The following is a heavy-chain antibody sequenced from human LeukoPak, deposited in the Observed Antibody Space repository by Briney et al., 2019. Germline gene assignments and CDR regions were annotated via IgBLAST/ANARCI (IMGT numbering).Heavy chain of an antibody. D-gene: IGHD6-6*01. Sequence: GGSLRLSCAASGFTSSTYSPNGVRQAPGKGLEWVSSISSSSSYIYYADSVKGRFTISRDNAKNSLYLQMNSLRAEDTAVYYCASPEYTSSTGFDYWGQGTLVTVSS. CDR3: ASPEYTSSTGFDY. CDR2: ISSSSSYI. J-gene: IGHJ4*02. CDR1: GFTSSTYS. V-gene: IGHV3-21*01.